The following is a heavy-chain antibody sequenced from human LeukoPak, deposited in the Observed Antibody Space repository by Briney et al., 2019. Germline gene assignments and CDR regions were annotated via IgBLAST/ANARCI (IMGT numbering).Heavy chain of an antibody. CDR1: GFTFSSYW. D-gene: IGHD1-26*01. J-gene: IGHJ1*01. CDR3: AKKVVVGATSPYSDFQD. Sequence: GGSLRLSCAASGFTFSSYWMSWVRQAPGKGLEWVSAISGSGVTTHYAGSVKGRFSISRDNSKNTLYLQMNSLRAEDTALYYCAKKVVVGATSPYSDFQDWGQGTLVTVSS. CDR2: ISGSGVTT. V-gene: IGHV3-23*01.